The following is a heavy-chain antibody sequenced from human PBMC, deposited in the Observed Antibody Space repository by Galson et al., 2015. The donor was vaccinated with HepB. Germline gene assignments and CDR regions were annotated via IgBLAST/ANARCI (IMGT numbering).Heavy chain of an antibody. CDR1: GFTFSSYS. CDR3: ARGSLNYYDSSGKEPDAFDI. J-gene: IGHJ3*02. Sequence: LRLSCAASGFTFSSYSMNWVRQAPGKGLEWVSSISSSSSYIYYADSVKGRFTISRDNAKNSLYLQMNSLRAEDTAVYYCARGSLNYYDSSGKEPDAFDIWGQGTMVTASS. V-gene: IGHV3-21*01. CDR2: ISSSSSYI. D-gene: IGHD3-22*01.